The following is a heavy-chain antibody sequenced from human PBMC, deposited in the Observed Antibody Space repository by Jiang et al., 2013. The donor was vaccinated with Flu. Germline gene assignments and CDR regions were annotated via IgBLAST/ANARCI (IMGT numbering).Heavy chain of an antibody. J-gene: IGHJ4*02. CDR1: TFSGSA. Sequence: TFSGSAMHWVRQASGKGLEWVGRIRSKANSYATAYAASVKGRFTISRDDSKNTAYLQMNSLKTEDTAVYYCTSGSYLTSDYWGQGTLVTVSS. CDR3: TSGSYLTSDY. V-gene: IGHV3-73*01. D-gene: IGHD1-26*01. CDR2: IRSKANSYAT.